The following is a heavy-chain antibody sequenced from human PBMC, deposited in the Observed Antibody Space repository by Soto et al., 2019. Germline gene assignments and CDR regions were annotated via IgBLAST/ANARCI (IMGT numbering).Heavy chain of an antibody. CDR1: GYTFTGYY. CDR3: ARSLNYFDY. J-gene: IGHJ4*02. V-gene: IGHV1-2*02. CDR2: INPNSGAT. Sequence: ASVKVSCKASGYTFTGYYIYWVRQAPGQGLEWMGWINPNSGATDYAQKFQGRVTMTRDTSISTAYMELRRLRSDDTAVYYCARSLNYFDYWGQGTLVTVS.